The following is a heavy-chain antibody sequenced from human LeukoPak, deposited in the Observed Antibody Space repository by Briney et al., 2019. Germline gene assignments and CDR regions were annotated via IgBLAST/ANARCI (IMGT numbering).Heavy chain of an antibody. V-gene: IGHV3-21*01. CDR3: ARRDYYDSSGYYADAFDI. CDR1: GFTFSSYS. D-gene: IGHD3-22*01. CDR2: ISSSSSYI. J-gene: IGHJ3*02. Sequence: GGSLRLSCAASGFTFSSYSMNWVRQAPGEGLEWVSSISSSSSYIYYADSEKGRFTISRDNAKNSLYLQMNSLRAEDTAVYYCARRDYYDSSGYYADAFDIWGQGTMVTVSS.